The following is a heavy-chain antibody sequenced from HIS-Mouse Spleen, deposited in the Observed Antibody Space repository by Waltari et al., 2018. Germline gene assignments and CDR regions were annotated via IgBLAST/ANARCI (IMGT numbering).Heavy chain of an antibody. J-gene: IGHJ6*02. CDR2: ISYDGSNK. CDR3: AREYSSSWYYYYGMDV. CDR1: GFTFSRLA. Sequence: QVQLVESGGGVVQPGRSLRLSCAASGFTFSRLALHWVRQAPGKGLEWVAVISYDGSNKYYADSVKGRFTISRDNSKNTLYLQMNSLRAEDTAVYYCAREYSSSWYYYYGMDVWGQGTTVTVSS. D-gene: IGHD6-13*01. V-gene: IGHV3-30-3*01.